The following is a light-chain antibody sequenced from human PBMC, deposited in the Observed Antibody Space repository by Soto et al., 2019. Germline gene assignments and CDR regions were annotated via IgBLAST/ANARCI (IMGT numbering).Light chain of an antibody. Sequence: QSVLTQPASMSGSPGQSVTISCAGTSSDIGGYNYVSWYQHHPGKAPKLIIYDVSSRPSGVSHRFSGSKSGNTASLTISGLHAEDEADYYCNSYTSTGTLVFGGGTKVTVL. J-gene: IGLJ3*02. CDR3: NSYTSTGTLV. V-gene: IGLV2-14*01. CDR2: DVS. CDR1: SSDIGGYNY.